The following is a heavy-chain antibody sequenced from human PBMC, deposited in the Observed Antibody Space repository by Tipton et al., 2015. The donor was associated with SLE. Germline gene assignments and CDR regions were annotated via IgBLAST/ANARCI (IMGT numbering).Heavy chain of an antibody. V-gene: IGHV3-23*01. CDR1: GFTFRSYG. CDR3: ANSLRGWEPPWDY. D-gene: IGHD1-26*01. J-gene: IGHJ4*02. CDR2: ISGSDGTT. Sequence: SLRLSCAASGFTFRSYGMSWVRQAPGKGLEWVSAISGSDGTTKYADSVKGRFTISRDNSKDTLYLQMNSLRVDDTAVYLCANSLRGWEPPWDYWGRGTLVTVSS.